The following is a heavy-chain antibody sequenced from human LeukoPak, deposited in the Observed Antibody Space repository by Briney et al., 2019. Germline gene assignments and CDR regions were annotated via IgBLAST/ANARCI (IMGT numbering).Heavy chain of an antibody. D-gene: IGHD3-22*01. Sequence: ASVKVSCKASGYTFTGYYMHWVRQAPGQGLEWMGWINPNSGATNYAQKFQGRVTMTRDTSISTAYMELSRLRSDDTAVYYCARDYPPYYDSSGYYYNYWGQGTLVTVSS. V-gene: IGHV1-2*02. CDR1: GYTFTGYY. CDR3: ARDYPPYYDSSGYYYNY. CDR2: INPNSGAT. J-gene: IGHJ4*02.